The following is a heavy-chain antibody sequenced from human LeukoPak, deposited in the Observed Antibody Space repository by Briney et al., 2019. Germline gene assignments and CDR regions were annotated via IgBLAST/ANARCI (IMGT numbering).Heavy chain of an antibody. CDR3: ARAMPYYYYYGMDV. J-gene: IGHJ6*02. CDR2: IYSGGST. Sequence: PGGSLRLSCAASGFTVSSNYMSWVRQAPGKGLEWVSVIYSGGSTYYADSVKGRFTISRDNSKNTLYLQMNSLRAEDTAVYYCARAMPYYYYYGMDVWGQGTTVTVSS. CDR1: GFTVSSNY. D-gene: IGHD2-2*01. V-gene: IGHV3-66*01.